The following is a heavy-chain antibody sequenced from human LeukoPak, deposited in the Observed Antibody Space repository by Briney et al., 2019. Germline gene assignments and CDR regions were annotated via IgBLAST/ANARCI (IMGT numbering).Heavy chain of an antibody. CDR2: INWNGSGA. D-gene: IGHD3-22*01. CDR1: GFTFDDYG. J-gene: IGHJ3*02. V-gene: IGHV3-20*04. Sequence: PGGSLRLSCAASGFTFDDYGMSWVRQVPGKGLECVSGINWNGSGAGYADSVKGRFTISRDNVKNSLYLQMNSLRADDTAVYYCARDFHRYCYDCGDYYTTFDIWGQGTMVTVSS. CDR3: ARDFHRYCYDCGDYYTTFDI.